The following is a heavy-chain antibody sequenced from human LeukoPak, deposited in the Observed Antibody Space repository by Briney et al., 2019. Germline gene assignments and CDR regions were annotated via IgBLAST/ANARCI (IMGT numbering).Heavy chain of an antibody. D-gene: IGHD4-17*01. CDR1: GFTFSSYS. CDR3: ARGVSDYGGSYYYYYMDV. CDR2: ISSSSSYI. Sequence: GGSLRLSCAASGFTFSSYSMNWVRQAPGKGLEWVSSISSSSSYIYYAGSVKGRFTISRDNAKNSLYLQMNSLRAEDTALYYCARGVSDYGGSYYYYYMDVWGKGTTVTVSS. V-gene: IGHV3-21*04. J-gene: IGHJ6*03.